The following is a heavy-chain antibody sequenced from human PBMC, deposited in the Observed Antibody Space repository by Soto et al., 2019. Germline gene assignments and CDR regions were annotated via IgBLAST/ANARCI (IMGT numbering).Heavy chain of an antibody. V-gene: IGHV3-11*05. Sequence: GGSLRLSCAASGFTFSDYYMSWIRQAPGKGLEWVSYISSSSSYTNYADSVKGRFTISRDNAKNSLYLQMNSLRAEDTAVYYCARVYDSTLVTSLAFDIWGQGTMVTVSS. CDR3: ARVYDSTLVTSLAFDI. CDR1: GFTFSDYY. J-gene: IGHJ3*02. CDR2: ISSSSSYT. D-gene: IGHD3-22*01.